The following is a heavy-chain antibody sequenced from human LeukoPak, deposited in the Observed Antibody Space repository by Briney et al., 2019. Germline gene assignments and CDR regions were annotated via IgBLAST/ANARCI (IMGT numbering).Heavy chain of an antibody. Sequence: PGGSLRLSCAASGFTFSNYWMHWVRQVPGKGLVCVSRINIDGTSTSYADSVKGRFTISRDNSKNTLYLQMNSLRAEDTAVYYCAKDHRGGVTAIYSWGQGTLVTVSS. CDR3: AKDHRGGVTAIYS. CDR1: GFTFSNYW. V-gene: IGHV3-74*01. D-gene: IGHD2-21*02. CDR2: INIDGTST. J-gene: IGHJ5*02.